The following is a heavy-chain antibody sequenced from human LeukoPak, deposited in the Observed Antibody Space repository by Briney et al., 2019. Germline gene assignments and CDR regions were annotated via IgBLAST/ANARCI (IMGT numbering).Heavy chain of an antibody. D-gene: IGHD4/OR15-4a*01. CDR3: ARDDYSTTSFDP. V-gene: IGHV1-2*02. CDR2: INPNSGNT. CDR1: GYTFTNYY. J-gene: IGHJ5*02. Sequence: ASVKVSCKASGYTFTNYYIHWVRQAPGQGLEWMGWINPNSGNTNYAQRFQGRVTMTGDTSISTAYMELSSLRSDDTAVYYCARDDYSTTSFDPWGQGTLVTVSS.